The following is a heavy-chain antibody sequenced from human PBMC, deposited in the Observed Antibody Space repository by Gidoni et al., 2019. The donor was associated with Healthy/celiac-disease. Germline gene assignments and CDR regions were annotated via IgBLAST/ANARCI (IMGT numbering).Heavy chain of an antibody. V-gene: IGHV3-23*01. Sequence: EVQLLESGGGLVQPGGSLRLSCAASGFTFSSYAMSWVRQAPGKGLEWVSAISGSGGSTYYADAVKGRFTISRDNSKNTLYLQMNSLRAEDTAVYYCAKPRRVVLAATGRFDPWGQGTLVTVSS. CDR2: ISGSGGST. J-gene: IGHJ5*02. CDR1: GFTFSSYA. D-gene: IGHD2-15*01. CDR3: AKPRRVVLAATGRFDP.